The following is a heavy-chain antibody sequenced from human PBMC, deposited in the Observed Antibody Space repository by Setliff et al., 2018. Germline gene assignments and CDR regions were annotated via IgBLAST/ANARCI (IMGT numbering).Heavy chain of an antibody. Sequence: ASVKVSCKTSGFSFTSFGFSWVRQAPGQGLEWMGSISGYTGGTNYAQKFQARVTMTADTSTKTVYMELRSLTSDDTAVYYCAKQVLSSSWPNDAFDIWGQGTMVTVSS. CDR2: ISGYTGGT. CDR3: AKQVLSSSWPNDAFDI. D-gene: IGHD6-13*01. J-gene: IGHJ3*02. CDR1: GFSFTSFG. V-gene: IGHV1-18*01.